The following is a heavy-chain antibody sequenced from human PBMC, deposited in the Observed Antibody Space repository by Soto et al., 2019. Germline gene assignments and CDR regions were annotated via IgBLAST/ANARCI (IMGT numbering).Heavy chain of an antibody. CDR2: ISVYNGNT. J-gene: IGHJ4*02. CDR1: GYSFINYG. D-gene: IGHD3-10*01. V-gene: IGHV1-18*01. CDR3: VRDLDGSGSYYTDY. Sequence: QVQLVQSGVEVKKPGASVKVSCKASGYSFINYGITWVRQAPGQGLEWMGWISVYNGNTNYAQKLQGRVTMTTDTSTSTAYIELRSLRSDDTAVYYCVRDLDGSGSYYTDYWGLGTLVTVSS.